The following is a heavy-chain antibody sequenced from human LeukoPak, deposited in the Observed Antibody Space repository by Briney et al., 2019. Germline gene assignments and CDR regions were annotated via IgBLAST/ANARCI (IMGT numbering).Heavy chain of an antibody. J-gene: IGHJ4*02. D-gene: IGHD2-2*01. Sequence: GASVKVSCKASGYTFTNYGISWVRQAPGQGLEWMGWISAYNGNTNYAQKLQGRVTMTTDTSTSTAYMELRSLRSDDTAVYYCARTYCSSTSCYVRLGGWLEYWGQGTLVAVSS. CDR3: ARTYCSSTSCYVRLGGWLEY. CDR2: ISAYNGNT. V-gene: IGHV1-18*01. CDR1: GYTFTNYG.